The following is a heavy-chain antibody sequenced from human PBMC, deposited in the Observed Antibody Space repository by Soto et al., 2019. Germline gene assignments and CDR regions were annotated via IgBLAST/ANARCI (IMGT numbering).Heavy chain of an antibody. Sequence: SETLSLTCTVSGGSFSSTSYYWGWIRQPPGKGLEWIGSINYSGSTYYNPSLRSRVTISEDTSKNQFSLKVGSATAADTAVYYCARHSLSPVAGYYFDYWSQGTLVTVSS. D-gene: IGHD6-19*01. J-gene: IGHJ4*02. CDR1: GGSFSSTSYY. CDR2: INYSGST. V-gene: IGHV4-39*01. CDR3: ARHSLSPVAGYYFDY.